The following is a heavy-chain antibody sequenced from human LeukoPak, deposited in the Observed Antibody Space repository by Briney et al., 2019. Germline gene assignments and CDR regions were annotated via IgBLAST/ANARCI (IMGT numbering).Heavy chain of an antibody. Sequence: GGSLRLSCAASGFTVSSNYMNWVRQAPGKGLEWVSSISSSSSYIYYADSVKGRFTISRDNAKNSLYLQMNSLRAEDTAVYYCARSRPPCSSTSCFNWFDPWGQGTLVTVSS. CDR2: ISSSSSYI. J-gene: IGHJ5*02. D-gene: IGHD2-2*01. CDR1: GFTVSSNY. CDR3: ARSRPPCSSTSCFNWFDP. V-gene: IGHV3-21*01.